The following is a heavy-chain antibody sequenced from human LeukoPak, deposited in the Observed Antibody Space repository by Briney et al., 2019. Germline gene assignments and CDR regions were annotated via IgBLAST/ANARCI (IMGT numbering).Heavy chain of an antibody. CDR3: ARGGYSST. D-gene: IGHD6-13*01. CDR2: IYTSGST. J-gene: IGHJ5*02. V-gene: IGHV4-61*02. Sequence: SQTLSLTCTVSGGSISSGGYYWSWIRQPAGKGLEWIGRIYTSGSTNYNPSLKSRVTMSVDTSKNQFSLKLSSVTAADTAVYYCARGGYSSTWGQGTLVTVSS. CDR1: GGSISSGGYY.